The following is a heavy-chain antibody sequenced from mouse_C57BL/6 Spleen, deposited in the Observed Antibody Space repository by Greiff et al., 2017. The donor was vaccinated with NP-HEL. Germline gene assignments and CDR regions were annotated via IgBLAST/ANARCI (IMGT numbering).Heavy chain of an antibody. J-gene: IGHJ2*01. CDR1: GFTFSNYW. V-gene: IGHV6-3*01. Sequence: EVKLEESGGGLVQPGGSMKLSCVASGFTFSNYWMNWVRQSPEKGLEWVAQIRLKSDNYATHYAESVKGRFTISRDDSKSSVYLQMNNLRAEDTGIYYCTGPGVTTVPYYFDYWGQGTTLTVSS. CDR2: IRLKSDNYAT. CDR3: TGPGVTTVPYYFDY. D-gene: IGHD1-1*01.